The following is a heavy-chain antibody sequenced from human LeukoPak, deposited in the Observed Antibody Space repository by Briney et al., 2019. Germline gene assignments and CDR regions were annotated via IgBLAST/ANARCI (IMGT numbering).Heavy chain of an antibody. D-gene: IGHD5-18*01. V-gene: IGHV3-30-3*01. CDR2: ISYDGSNK. CDR3: ARRDTAMDFDY. J-gene: IGHJ4*02. Sequence: PCGSLSLSCAASGFTFSSYAMHWVRQAPGKGLEWVAVISYDGSNKYYADSVKGRFTISRDNSKNTLYLQMNSLRAEDTAVYYCARRDTAMDFDYWGQGTLVSLSS. CDR1: GFTFSSYA.